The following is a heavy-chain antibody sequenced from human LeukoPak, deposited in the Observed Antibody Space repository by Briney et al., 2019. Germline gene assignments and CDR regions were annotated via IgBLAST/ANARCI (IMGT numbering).Heavy chain of an antibody. CDR3: ARIRGGWYIDY. CDR2: IYRGGST. J-gene: IGHJ4*02. D-gene: IGHD3-10*01. CDR1: GFTFSTYS. Sequence: GGSLRLSCTASGFTFSTYSMNWVRQAPGKGLEWVSVIYRGGSTYYADSVKGRFTISRDNSKNTLYLQMNSLRAEDTAVYYCARIRGGWYIDYWGQGTLVTVSS. V-gene: IGHV3-53*01.